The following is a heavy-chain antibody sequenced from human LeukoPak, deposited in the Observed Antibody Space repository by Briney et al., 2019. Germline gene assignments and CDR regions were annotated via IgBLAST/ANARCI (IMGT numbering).Heavy chain of an antibody. D-gene: IGHD6-13*01. CDR1: GFTFSSYG. CDR3: AKDYRQLAYFDY. J-gene: IGHJ4*02. CDR2: IRYDGSNK. V-gene: IGHV3-30*02. Sequence: GGSLRLSCAASGFTFSSYGMHWVRQAPGKGLEWVAFIRYDGSNKYYADSVKGRFTISRDNSKNTLYLQMNSLRAEDTAVYYCAKDYRQLAYFDYWGQGTPVTVSS.